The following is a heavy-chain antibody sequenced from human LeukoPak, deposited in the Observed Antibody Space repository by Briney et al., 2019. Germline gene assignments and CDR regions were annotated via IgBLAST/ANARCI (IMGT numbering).Heavy chain of an antibody. CDR2: ISGSGGST. D-gene: IGHD5-12*01. CDR1: GFTFSSYG. V-gene: IGHV3-23*01. CDR3: AKESGYEYYYYYYMDV. J-gene: IGHJ6*03. Sequence: PGGSLRLSCAASGFTFSSYGMSCVRQAPGKGLEWVSAISGSGGSTYYADSVKGRFTISRDNSKKTLYLQMNSLRAEDMAVYYCAKESGYEYYYYYYMDVWGKGTTVTISS.